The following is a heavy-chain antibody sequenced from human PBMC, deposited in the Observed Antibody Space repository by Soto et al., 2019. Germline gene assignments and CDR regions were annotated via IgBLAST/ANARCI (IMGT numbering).Heavy chain of an antibody. D-gene: IGHD1-1*01. CDR3: VRDLHEPLPADVLQVAN. V-gene: IGHV3-48*03. J-gene: IGHJ4*02. CDR1: GFTFSSYE. CDR2: ISSTGSGT. Sequence: GGSLRLSCAASGFTFSSYEMHWVRQAPGKGLEWISYISSTGSGTHYADSVKGRFTISRDNARNSLSLQMNSLRAEDTAIYYCVRDLHEPLPADVLQVANWGQGTQVTVSS.